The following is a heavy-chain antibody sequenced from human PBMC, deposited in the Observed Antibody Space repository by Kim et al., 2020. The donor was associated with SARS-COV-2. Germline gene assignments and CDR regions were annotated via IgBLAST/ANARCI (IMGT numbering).Heavy chain of an antibody. CDR1: GFTFSSYA. D-gene: IGHD3-10*01. CDR2: ISYDGSNK. J-gene: IGHJ4*02. Sequence: GGSLRLSCAASGFTFSSYAMHWVRQAPGKGLEWVAVISYDGSNKYYADSVKGRFTISRDNSKNTLYLQMNSLRAEDTAVYYCARDGKVELWFGELLEGSFDYWGQGTLVTVSS. CDR3: ARDGKVELWFGELLEGSFDY. V-gene: IGHV3-30*04.